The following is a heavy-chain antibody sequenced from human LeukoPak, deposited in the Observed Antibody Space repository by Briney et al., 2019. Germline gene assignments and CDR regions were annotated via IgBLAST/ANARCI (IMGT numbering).Heavy chain of an antibody. Sequence: GGSLRLSCAASGFTFTSYAMSWVRQAPGKGLEWVSAISGSGGSTYYADSVKGRFTISRDNSKNTLYLQMNSLRAEDTAVYYCAKGGSSSWELYFDYWGQGTLVTVSS. CDR2: ISGSGGST. V-gene: IGHV3-23*01. J-gene: IGHJ4*02. D-gene: IGHD6-13*01. CDR1: GFTFTSYA. CDR3: AKGGSSSWELYFDY.